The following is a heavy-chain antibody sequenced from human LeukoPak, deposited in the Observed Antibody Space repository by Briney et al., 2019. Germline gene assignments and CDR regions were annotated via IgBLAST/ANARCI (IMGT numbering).Heavy chain of an antibody. Sequence: PGGSLRLSCAASAFGFNIYAMSWVRQAPGKGLDWVSVISGSGGSTDYADSVKGRFTISRDNSNNTLYLQMNSLRAEDTAVYYCAKGGYRGYCTTRSCQNRFDPWGQGTLVIVSS. J-gene: IGHJ5*02. V-gene: IGHV3-23*01. CDR3: AKGGYRGYCTTRSCQNRFDP. CDR2: ISGSGGST. D-gene: IGHD2-8*01. CDR1: AFGFNIYA.